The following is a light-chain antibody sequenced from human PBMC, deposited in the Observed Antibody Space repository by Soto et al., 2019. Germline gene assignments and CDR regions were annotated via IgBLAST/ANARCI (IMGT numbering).Light chain of an antibody. Sequence: DIVLTQSPGTLSLSPGERATLSCRASQSVSSCYLAWYQQKPGQAPRLLIYGASSMATGLPDRFSGSGSGTDFTLTISRLEPEDFAVYYCQQYGSSPCTFGQGTKVEIK. V-gene: IGKV3-20*01. CDR3: QQYGSSPCT. J-gene: IGKJ1*01. CDR1: QSVSSCY. CDR2: GAS.